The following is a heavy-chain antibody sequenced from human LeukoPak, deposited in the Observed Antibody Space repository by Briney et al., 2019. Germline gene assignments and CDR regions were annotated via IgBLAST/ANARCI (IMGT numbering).Heavy chain of an antibody. Sequence: PGGSLRLSCAAAGFTCSSYAMHWVRQAPGKGLEWVAVISYDGSNKYYADSVKGRFTISRDNSKNTLYLQMNSLRAEDTAVYYCARAVGATDFDYWGQGTLVTVSS. V-gene: IGHV3-30*01. D-gene: IGHD1-26*01. J-gene: IGHJ4*02. CDR3: ARAVGATDFDY. CDR2: ISYDGSNK. CDR1: GFTCSSYA.